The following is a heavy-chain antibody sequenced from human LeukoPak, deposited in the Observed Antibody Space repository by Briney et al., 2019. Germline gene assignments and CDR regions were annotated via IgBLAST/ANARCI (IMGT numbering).Heavy chain of an antibody. D-gene: IGHD2-2*01. CDR1: GFTFPNFA. CDR2: ITGHAEMT. J-gene: IGHJ4*02. CDR3: AKEYASSTRGSFDY. Sequence: GGSLRLSCASSGFTFPNFAINWVRQPPGKGLEWVSGITGHAEMTFYADSAKGRFSISRDNSKNTVYLRMTRLRAEDTGVYYCAKEYASSTRGSFDYWGPGTLVTVSS. V-gene: IGHV3-23*01.